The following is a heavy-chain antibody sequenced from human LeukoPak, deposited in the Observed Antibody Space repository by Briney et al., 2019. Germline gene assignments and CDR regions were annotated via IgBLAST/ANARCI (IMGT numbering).Heavy chain of an antibody. CDR2: IYHDGST. Sequence: SETLSLTCTVSGGSIGPYYWSWIRQPPGKGLEWIGYIYHDGSTNYNPSLKSRVTISVDTAKNQFSLKLTPVTAADTAVYYCARWANWNHDHWGQGTLVTVSS. D-gene: IGHD1-1*01. CDR1: GGSIGPYY. CDR3: ARWANWNHDH. J-gene: IGHJ5*02. V-gene: IGHV4-59*01.